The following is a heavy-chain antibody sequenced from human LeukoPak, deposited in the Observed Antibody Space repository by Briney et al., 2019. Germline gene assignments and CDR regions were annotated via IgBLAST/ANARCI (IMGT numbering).Heavy chain of an antibody. CDR1: GFTFIHYL. V-gene: IGHV3-7*03. J-gene: IGHJ4*02. D-gene: IGHD4-17*01. CDR3: ARDTYGAPDS. Sequence: GGSLRLSFAASGFTFIHYLMSWVRQAPGKGVEGVANIKQDGSEKYYVDSVKGRFTISRDNAKNSLYLQMSSLRAEDTALYYCARDTYGAPDSWGQGTLVTVSS. CDR2: IKQDGSEK.